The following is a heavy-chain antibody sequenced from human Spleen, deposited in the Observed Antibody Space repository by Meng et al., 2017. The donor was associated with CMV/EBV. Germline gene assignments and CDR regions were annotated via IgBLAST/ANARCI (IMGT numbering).Heavy chain of an antibody. CDR2: IYSGGRT. V-gene: IGHV3-53*01. CDR1: GFTLRSSW. D-gene: IGHD7-27*01. Sequence: GESLKISCVASGFTLRSSWMSWARQAPGKGLEWVSVIYSGGRTYYADSVKGRFTISRDNAKSSLYLQMNTLRPEDTALYYCASLKLGTFEFFDYWGLGTLVTVSS. CDR3: ASLKLGTFEFFDY. J-gene: IGHJ4*02.